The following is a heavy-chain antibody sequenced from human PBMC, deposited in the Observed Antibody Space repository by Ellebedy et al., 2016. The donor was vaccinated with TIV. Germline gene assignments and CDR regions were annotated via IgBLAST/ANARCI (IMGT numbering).Heavy chain of an antibody. Sequence: SETLSLTCTVSGGSISSSSYYWGWIRQPPGKGLEWIGSIYYSGSTYYNPSLKSRVTISVDTSNNQFSLKLSSVTAADTAVYYCARDGGAYRLDYWGQGTLVTVSS. CDR3: ARDGGAYRLDY. CDR2: IYYSGST. J-gene: IGHJ4*02. CDR1: GGSISSSSYY. D-gene: IGHD3-16*01. V-gene: IGHV4-39*07.